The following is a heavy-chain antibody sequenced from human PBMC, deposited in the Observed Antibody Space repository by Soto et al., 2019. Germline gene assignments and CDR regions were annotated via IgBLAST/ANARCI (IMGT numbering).Heavy chain of an antibody. D-gene: IGHD4-17*01. Sequence: QVQLQESGPGLVKPSGTLSLTCAVSGGSISSSNWWSWIRQPPGKGLEWIGYIYYSGSTNYNPSLKSRVTISVDTSKNQFSLKLSSVTAADTAVYYCATPYGDYVGDAFDIWGQGTMVTVSS. CDR3: ATPYGDYVGDAFDI. CDR1: GGSISSSNW. J-gene: IGHJ3*02. CDR2: IYYSGST. V-gene: IGHV4-4*02.